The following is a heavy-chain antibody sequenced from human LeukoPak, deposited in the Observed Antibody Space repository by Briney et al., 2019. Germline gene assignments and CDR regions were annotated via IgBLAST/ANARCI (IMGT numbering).Heavy chain of an antibody. J-gene: IGHJ4*02. CDR1: GGSISSSNW. Sequence: SETLSLTCAVSGGSISSSNWWSWVRQPPGKGLEWIGEIYHSGSTNYNPSLKSRVTISVDTSKNQFSLKLSSVTAAGTAVYYCARDGVGVVITGGYFDYWGQGTLVTVSS. V-gene: IGHV4-4*02. D-gene: IGHD3-22*01. CDR3: ARDGVGVVITGGYFDY. CDR2: IYHSGST.